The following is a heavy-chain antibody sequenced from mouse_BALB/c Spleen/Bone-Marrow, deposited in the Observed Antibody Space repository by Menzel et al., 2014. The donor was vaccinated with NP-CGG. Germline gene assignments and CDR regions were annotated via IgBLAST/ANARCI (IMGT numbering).Heavy chain of an antibody. V-gene: IGHV1-37*01. CDR1: GYSFTGYT. J-gene: IGHJ3*01. Sequence: VQLQQSGPELVKPGASMKISCKASGYSFTGYTTHWVKQSHGKNLEWIGLINPYNSDTYYNQRFKDKATLTVDKSSSTAYMELLSLTSEDYAVYYCVRGEDGFTSWGQGTLVTVSA. CDR2: INPYNSDT. CDR3: VRGEDGFTS.